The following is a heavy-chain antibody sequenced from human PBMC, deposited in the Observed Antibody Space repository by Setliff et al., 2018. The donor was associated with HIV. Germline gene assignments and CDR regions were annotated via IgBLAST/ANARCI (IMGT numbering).Heavy chain of an antibody. J-gene: IGHJ4*01. CDR2: INHSGRA. CDR1: GESFSGYY. D-gene: IGHD2-8*01. V-gene: IGHV4-34*01. CDR3: ARGAPYCNHGICHLFDY. Sequence: SETLSLTCAVYGESFSGYYWSWIRQPAGKGLEWLGEINHSGRANYNPSLKSRASISADTSKNQFSLRLTSVTAADTAVYYCARGAPYCNHGICHLFDYWGHGNLVTVSS.